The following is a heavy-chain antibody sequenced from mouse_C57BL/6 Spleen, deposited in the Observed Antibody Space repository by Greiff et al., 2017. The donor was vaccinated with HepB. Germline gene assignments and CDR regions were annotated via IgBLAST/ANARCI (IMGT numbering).Heavy chain of an antibody. D-gene: IGHD4-1*01. V-gene: IGHV5-16*01. J-gene: IGHJ4*01. Sequence: EVKLMESEGGLVQPGSSMKLSCTASGFTFSDYYMAWVRQVPEKGLEWVANINYDGSSTYYLDSLKSRFIISRDNAKNILYLQMSSLKSEDTATYYCARVGTEYAMDYWGQGTSVTVSS. CDR3: ARVGTEYAMDY. CDR2: INYDGSST. CDR1: GFTFSDYY.